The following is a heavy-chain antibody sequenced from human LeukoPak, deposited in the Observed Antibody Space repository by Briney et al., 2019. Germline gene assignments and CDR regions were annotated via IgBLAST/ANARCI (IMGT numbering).Heavy chain of an antibody. V-gene: IGHV3-23*01. CDR3: ATHGSAHYYMDV. CDR1: GFTFSSYG. J-gene: IGHJ6*03. Sequence: PGGSLRLSCAASGFTFSSYGMSWVRQAPGKGLEWVSGISGSGSGTYYADSVKGQFTISRDNSKNTLHLQMNSLRAEDTAVYYCATHGSAHYYMDVWGKGTTVTISS. D-gene: IGHD2-2*03. CDR2: ISGSGSGT.